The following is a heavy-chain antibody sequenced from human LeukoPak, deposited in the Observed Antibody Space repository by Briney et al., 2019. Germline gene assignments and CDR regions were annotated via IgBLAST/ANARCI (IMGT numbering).Heavy chain of an antibody. CDR1: GGSISSYY. Sequence: SETLSLTCTVSGGSISSYYWSWIRQPPGKGLEGIGYIYYSGSTNYNPSLKSRVTISVDTSKNQFSLKLSSVTAADTAVYYCARVDPIAASPNWFDPWGQGTLVTVSS. V-gene: IGHV4-59*01. J-gene: IGHJ5*02. CDR3: ARVDPIAASPNWFDP. D-gene: IGHD6-13*01. CDR2: IYYSGST.